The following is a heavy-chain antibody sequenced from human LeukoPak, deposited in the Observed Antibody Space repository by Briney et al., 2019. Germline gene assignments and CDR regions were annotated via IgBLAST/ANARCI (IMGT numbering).Heavy chain of an antibody. CDR3: ARGSGSLDY. V-gene: IGHV4-59*01. D-gene: IGHD1-26*01. CDR1: RGSISSYY. J-gene: IGHJ4*02. Sequence: SETLSLTCTVSRGSISSYYWSWIRRPPGKGLEWIGNIYYSGSTNYNPSLQSRVTMSVDTSKNQFSLKLSSVTAADTAVYYCARGSGSLDYWGQGTLVTVSS. CDR2: IYYSGST.